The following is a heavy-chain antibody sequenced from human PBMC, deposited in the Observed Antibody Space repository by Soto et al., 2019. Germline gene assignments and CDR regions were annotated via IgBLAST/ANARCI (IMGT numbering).Heavy chain of an antibody. Sequence: ASVKVSCKASGYTFTSHGISWVRQAPGQGLERMGWISAYNGNTNYAQKLQGRVTMTTDTSTSTAYMELRSLRSDDTAVYYCARDVYSSSSLRSWYYYYGMDVWGQGTTVTVSS. V-gene: IGHV1-18*01. CDR1: GYTFTSHG. D-gene: IGHD6-6*01. CDR2: ISAYNGNT. CDR3: ARDVYSSSSLRSWYYYYGMDV. J-gene: IGHJ6*02.